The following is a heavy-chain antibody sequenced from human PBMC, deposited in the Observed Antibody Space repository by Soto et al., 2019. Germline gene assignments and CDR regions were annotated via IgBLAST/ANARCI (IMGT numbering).Heavy chain of an antibody. V-gene: IGHV4-4*07. D-gene: IGHD3-16*01. Sequence: SETLSLTCTVSGGSITDYSWVWIRQPAGKGLEWIGRIFSSGSTNYNPSLKGRITISVDTSENQFSLRLSSVTAADTAVYYCATQGDRVAYFDYWGQGTLVTVSS. J-gene: IGHJ4*02. CDR1: GGSITDYS. CDR2: IFSSGST. CDR3: ATQGDRVAYFDY.